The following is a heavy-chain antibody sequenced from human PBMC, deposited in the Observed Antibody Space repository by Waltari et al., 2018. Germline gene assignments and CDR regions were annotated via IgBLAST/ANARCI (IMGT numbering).Heavy chain of an antibody. CDR1: GDSITSSAHF. Sequence: QLQLQASGPGLVKPSETLSLTCTVSGDSITSSAHFWAWIRQSPGKGLERIGSINYSGSPHYNPSLKSRGTISVDTSKNQFSLRLSSATAADTGVYYCARRVGIGDYFDYWGQGTLVTVSS. CDR3: ARRVGIGDYFDY. V-gene: IGHV4-39*01. CDR2: INYSGSP. J-gene: IGHJ4*02. D-gene: IGHD2-21*01.